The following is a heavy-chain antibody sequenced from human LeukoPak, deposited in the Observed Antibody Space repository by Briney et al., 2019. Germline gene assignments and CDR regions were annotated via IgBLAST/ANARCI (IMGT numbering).Heavy chain of an antibody. CDR3: ARRIVVTDTKYFDY. V-gene: IGHV3-7*01. Sequence: GALRLSCAASGFIFRTHWMSWVRQAPGEGLEWVATMNEDGSVKDYVDSVKGRFTISRDNAKNSLYLQMNSLRAEDTAVYYCARRIVVTDTKYFDYWGQGTLVTVSS. CDR1: GFIFRTHW. J-gene: IGHJ4*02. D-gene: IGHD3-22*01. CDR2: MNEDGSVK.